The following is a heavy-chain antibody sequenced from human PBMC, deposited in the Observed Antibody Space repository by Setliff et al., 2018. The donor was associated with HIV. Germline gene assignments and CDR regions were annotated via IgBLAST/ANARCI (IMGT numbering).Heavy chain of an antibody. CDR1: GGSISNYY. V-gene: IGHV4-4*07. CDR3: ARQLGVTTVTKRYFDL. Sequence: PSETLSLTCTVSGGSISNYYWSWIRQPAGKGLEWIGRIQTSGRTNNNPSLKSRVTMSVDTSKNQFSLRLSSVTAADTAVYYCARQLGVTTVTKRYFDLWGRGTLVTVS. J-gene: IGHJ2*01. D-gene: IGHD4-17*01. CDR2: IQTSGRT.